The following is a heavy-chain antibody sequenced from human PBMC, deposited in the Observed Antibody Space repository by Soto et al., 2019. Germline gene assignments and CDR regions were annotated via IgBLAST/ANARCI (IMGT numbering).Heavy chain of an antibody. D-gene: IGHD6-13*01. CDR1: GFTLSAYW. J-gene: IGHJ3*02. CDR3: ARDVSPGSSSLYLDAFDI. CDR2: INRDGSKK. Sequence: EVQLEESGGDLVQPGGSLRLSCAASGFTLSAYWMTWVRQAPGKGLEWVAKINRDGSKKSYLDSGRGRFTISRDNVANSLYLQMDSLRADDTALYYCARDVSPGSSSLYLDAFDIWGQGTMVTVSS. V-gene: IGHV3-7*05.